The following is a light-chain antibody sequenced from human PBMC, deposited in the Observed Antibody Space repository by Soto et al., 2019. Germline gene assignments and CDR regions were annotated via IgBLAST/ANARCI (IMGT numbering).Light chain of an antibody. CDR2: GAS. V-gene: IGKV3-20*01. Sequence: EIVLTQSPDTLSLSPGERATLSCRASQSVSNNDLVWYQQKPGQAPRLLIYGASTRATGITDRFSGSGSGTDFTLTISRLETEDFAVFYCQHCGESIWTFGQGIKVEIK. CDR3: QHCGESIWT. J-gene: IGKJ1*01. CDR1: QSVSNND.